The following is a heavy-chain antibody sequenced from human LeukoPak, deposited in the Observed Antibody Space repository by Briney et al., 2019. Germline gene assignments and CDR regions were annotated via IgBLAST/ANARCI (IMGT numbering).Heavy chain of an antibody. CDR2: ISAYNGNT. D-gene: IGHD1-26*01. CDR3: ARVRYSGELPTENDY. V-gene: IGHV1-18*01. CDR1: GYTFTSYG. Sequence: GASVKVSCKASGYTFTSYGITWVRQAPGQGLEWMGWISAYNGNTNYAQKLQGRVTMTTDTSTSTAYMELRSLRSDDTAVYYCARVRYSGELPTENDYWGQGTLVTVSS. J-gene: IGHJ4*02.